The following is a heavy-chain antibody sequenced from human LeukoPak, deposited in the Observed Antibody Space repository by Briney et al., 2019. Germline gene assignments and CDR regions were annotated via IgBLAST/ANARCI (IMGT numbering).Heavy chain of an antibody. CDR2: IKQDGSEK. CDR3: ARIGYKGISFDY. Sequence: GGSLRLSCAASGFTFSSYSMLWVRQAPGKGLEWVANIKQDGSEKYVGDSVKGRFSISRDNAKNSHYLQMNRLRGEDTAVYYCARIGYKGISFDYWGQGSLVTVSS. J-gene: IGHJ4*02. V-gene: IGHV3-7*01. D-gene: IGHD5-24*01. CDR1: GFTFSSYS.